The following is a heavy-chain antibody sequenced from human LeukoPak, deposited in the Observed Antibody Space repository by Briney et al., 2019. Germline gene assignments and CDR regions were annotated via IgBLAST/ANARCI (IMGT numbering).Heavy chain of an antibody. V-gene: IGHV4-34*01. J-gene: IGHJ5*02. D-gene: IGHD2-21*01. CDR3: ARVSRFLNWFAP. Sequence: SETLSLTCAVYGGSFSGYYWSWIRQPPGKGLEWIGEINHSGSTNYNPSLKSRLTISVDTSKNQFSLKLSSVTAAETAVYYCARVSRFLNWFAPGGKGTLVPVSS. CDR1: GGSFSGYY. CDR2: INHSGST.